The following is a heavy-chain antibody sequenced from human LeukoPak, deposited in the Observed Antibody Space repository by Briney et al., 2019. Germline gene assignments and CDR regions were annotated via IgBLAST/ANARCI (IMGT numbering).Heavy chain of an antibody. CDR1: GFTFRSYA. J-gene: IGHJ5*02. D-gene: IGHD3-10*01. CDR3: AKSMVRGVLNWFDP. Sequence: GSLRLSCAASGFTFRSYAMSWVRQAPGKGLEWVSAISGSGGSTYYADSVKGRFTISRDNSKNTLNLQMNSLRAEDTAVYYCAKSMVRGVLNWFDPWGQGTLVTVSS. CDR2: ISGSGGST. V-gene: IGHV3-23*01.